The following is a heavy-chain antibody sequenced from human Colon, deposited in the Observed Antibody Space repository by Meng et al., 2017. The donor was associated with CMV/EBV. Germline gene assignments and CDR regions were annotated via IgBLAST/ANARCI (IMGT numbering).Heavy chain of an antibody. J-gene: IGHJ4*02. Sequence: SETLSLTCTVSGGSVSSGSYYWTWIRQAPGKGLEWIGYIYNSGSTTYNPSLKSRVTISVDTSKNQFSLKLSSVTAADTAVYYCARDQPADYWGQGTLVTVS. CDR2: IYNSGST. CDR1: GGSVSSGSYY. V-gene: IGHV4-61*01. CDR3: ARDQPADY.